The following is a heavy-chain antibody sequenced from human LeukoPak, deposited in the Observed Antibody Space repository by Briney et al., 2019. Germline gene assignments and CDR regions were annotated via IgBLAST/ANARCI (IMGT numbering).Heavy chain of an antibody. J-gene: IGHJ6*03. CDR1: GYTFTSYG. Sequence: ASVKVSCKASGYTFTSYGISWVRQAPGQGLEWMGIINPSGGSTSYAQKFQGRVTMTRDMSTSTVYMELSSLRSEDTAVYYCARSTSAAGTWPYYYYMDVWGKGTTVTISS. CDR3: ARSTSAAGTWPYYYYMDV. D-gene: IGHD6-13*01. V-gene: IGHV1-46*01. CDR2: INPSGGST.